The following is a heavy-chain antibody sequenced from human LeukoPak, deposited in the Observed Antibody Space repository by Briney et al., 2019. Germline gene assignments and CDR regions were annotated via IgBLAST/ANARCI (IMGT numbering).Heavy chain of an antibody. CDR2: ISRNGGTT. Sequence: GGSLRLSCAASGLTFDEYTMHWVRKGPGKGLEWVSLISRNGGTTKYADSVKGRFIISRDNSKNSLYLQMHSLRTEDTALYYCAKGHSSGYLDFDYWGQGTLVTVSS. D-gene: IGHD3-22*01. CDR1: GLTFDEYT. J-gene: IGHJ4*02. V-gene: IGHV3-43*01. CDR3: AKGHSSGYLDFDY.